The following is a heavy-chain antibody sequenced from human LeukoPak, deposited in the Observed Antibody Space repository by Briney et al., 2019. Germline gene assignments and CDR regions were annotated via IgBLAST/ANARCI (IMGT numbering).Heavy chain of an antibody. Sequence: ASVKVSCKASGYTFTSYYLHWVRQAPGQGLEWMGIINPSGGSTTYAQKFQGRVTMTRDTSTSTVYMDLSSLRSEDTAVYYCARGRIAVAGDYWGQGTLVTVSS. D-gene: IGHD6-19*01. J-gene: IGHJ4*02. V-gene: IGHV1-46*01. CDR2: INPSGGST. CDR1: GYTFTSYY. CDR3: ARGRIAVAGDY.